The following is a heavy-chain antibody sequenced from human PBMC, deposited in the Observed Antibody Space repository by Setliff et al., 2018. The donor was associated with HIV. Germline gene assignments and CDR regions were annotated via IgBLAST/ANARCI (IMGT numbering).Heavy chain of an antibody. CDR3: ARAISAAGIAPFDF. Sequence: SETLSLTCTVSGASISSHYWSWIRQPPGKGLEWIGYIYFSGTTNYNPSLKSRVTISVDTSKNQFSLNLNSVTAADTAVYYCARAISAAGIAPFDFWGQGTLVTVSS. J-gene: IGHJ4*02. D-gene: IGHD6-13*01. CDR1: GASISSHY. V-gene: IGHV4-59*11. CDR2: IYFSGTT.